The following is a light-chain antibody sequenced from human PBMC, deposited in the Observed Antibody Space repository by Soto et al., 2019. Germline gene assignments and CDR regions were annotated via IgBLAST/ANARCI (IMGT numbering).Light chain of an antibody. CDR3: ASCNDTLTGVV. CDR1: SSDVGGYNY. CDR2: DVN. V-gene: IGLV2-14*03. Sequence: QSALTQPASVSGSPGQSITISCTGTSSDVGGYNYVSWYQHHPDKAPKLMIYDVNNRPSGVSHRFSGSKSGTTASLTISGLQAEDEADYYCASCNDTLTGVVFGGGTKLTVL. J-gene: IGLJ2*01.